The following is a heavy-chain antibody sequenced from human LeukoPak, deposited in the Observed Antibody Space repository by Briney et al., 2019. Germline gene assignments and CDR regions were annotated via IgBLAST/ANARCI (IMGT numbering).Heavy chain of an antibody. D-gene: IGHD3-22*01. CDR3: AKYSHDSSGSYDY. Sequence: GGSLRLSCVASGFTFSSYAMSWVRQAPGKGLEWVSATSGSGGSTYYADSVKGRFTISRDNSKNTLYLQMNSLRAEDTAVYYCAKYSHDSSGSYDYWGQGTLVTVSS. V-gene: IGHV3-23*01. J-gene: IGHJ4*02. CDR2: TSGSGGST. CDR1: GFTFSSYA.